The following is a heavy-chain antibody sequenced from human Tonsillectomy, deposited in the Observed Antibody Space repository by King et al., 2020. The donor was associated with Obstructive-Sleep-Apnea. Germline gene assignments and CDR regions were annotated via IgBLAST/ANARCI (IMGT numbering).Heavy chain of an antibody. V-gene: IGHV3-23*04. Sequence: EVQLVESGGGLVQPGGSLTLSCAASGFTFSSYAFSLFRQAPGKGLEWVSAISAGGGSTYYADSVSGRFTISRDNSKNTLYLQMNSLRVEDTAVYYCAKSQRTYFDYWGQGTLVTVSS. J-gene: IGHJ4*02. CDR1: GFTFSSYA. CDR2: ISAGGGST. CDR3: AKSQRTYFDY.